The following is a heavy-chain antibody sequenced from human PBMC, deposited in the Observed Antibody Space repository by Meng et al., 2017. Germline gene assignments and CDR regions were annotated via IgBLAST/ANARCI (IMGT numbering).Heavy chain of an antibody. D-gene: IGHD6-13*01. CDR1: GYTFTSYG. J-gene: IGHJ4*02. Sequence: ASVNISCKASGYTFTSYGISWVRQAPGQGLEWMGWISAYNGNTNYAQKLQGRVTMTTDTSTSTAYMELRSLRSDDTAVYYCARDRPAAAGRGYYFDYWGQGTLVTVSS. V-gene: IGHV1-18*01. CDR2: ISAYNGNT. CDR3: ARDRPAAAGRGYYFDY.